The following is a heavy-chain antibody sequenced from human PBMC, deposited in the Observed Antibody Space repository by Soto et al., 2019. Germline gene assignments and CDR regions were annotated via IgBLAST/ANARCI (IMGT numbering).Heavy chain of an antibody. V-gene: IGHV3-23*01. J-gene: IGHJ5*02. Sequence: PGGSLRLSCAVSGFTFSNYAMTWVRQGPGKGLEWVSAISGSGGSAYYADSVKGRFTISRDNSKNTLYLQMNSLRADDSGVYYCAKDPYSGVLVPVAIGFDPWGPGTLVTVSS. CDR1: GFTFSNYA. CDR2: ISGSGGSA. D-gene: IGHD2-2*01. CDR3: AKDPYSGVLVPVAIGFDP.